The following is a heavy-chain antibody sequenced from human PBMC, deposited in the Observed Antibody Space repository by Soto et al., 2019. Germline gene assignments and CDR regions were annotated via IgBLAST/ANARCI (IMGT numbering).Heavy chain of an antibody. J-gene: IGHJ4*02. CDR3: ARDLSGPLDY. CDR2: IWYDGNTE. V-gene: IGHV3-33*01. D-gene: IGHD3-16*02. Sequence: GGSLRLSCAASGFTFSNYGMHWVRQAPGKGLEWVALIWYDGNTEYYADSVKGRFTISRDNSKNTVDLQMNSLRAEDTAVYYCARDLSGPLDYWGQGTPVTVSS. CDR1: GFTFSNYG.